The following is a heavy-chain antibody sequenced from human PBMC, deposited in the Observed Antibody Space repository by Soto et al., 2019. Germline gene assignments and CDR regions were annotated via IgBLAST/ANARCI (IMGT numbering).Heavy chain of an antibody. Sequence: HPGGSLRLSCAASEFMFRSYWMTWVRQAPGKGLEWVANINQDGSENLFVDSVKGRFTISRDNAQRSVYLQMNSLRAEDTAVYYCARGAGGWNYYYAMDVWGQGTTVTVSS. CDR1: EFMFRSYW. D-gene: IGHD6-19*01. V-gene: IGHV3-7*03. CDR3: ARGAGGWNYYYAMDV. CDR2: INQDGSEN. J-gene: IGHJ6*02.